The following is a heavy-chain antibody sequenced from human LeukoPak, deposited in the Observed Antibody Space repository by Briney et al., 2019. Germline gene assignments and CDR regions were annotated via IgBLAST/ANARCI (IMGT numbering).Heavy chain of an antibody. J-gene: IGHJ4*02. CDR1: GGSISSYY. CDR3: AGQSITIFGVVMVYFDY. Sequence: SETLSLTCTVSGGSISSYYWSWIRQPPGKGLEWIGYIYYSGSTNYNPSLKSRVTISVDTSKNQFSLKLSSVTAADTAVYYCAGQSITIFGVVMVYFDYWGQGTLVTVSS. D-gene: IGHD3-3*01. CDR2: IYYSGST. V-gene: IGHV4-59*12.